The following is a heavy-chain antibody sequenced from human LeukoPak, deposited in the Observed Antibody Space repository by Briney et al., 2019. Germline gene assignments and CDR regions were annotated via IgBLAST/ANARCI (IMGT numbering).Heavy chain of an antibody. CDR1: GGYFSGYY. CDR2: INHSGST. J-gene: IGHJ6*04. CDR3: ATLSLGYCSSTSCSGGEVGMFGMDV. Sequence: SETLSLTCAVYGGYFSGYYWSWIRQPPGKGLQWIGEINHSGSTNYNPSLKSRVTISVDTSKNQFSLKLSSVTAADTAVYYCATLSLGYCSSTSCSGGEVGMFGMDVWGKGTTVTVSS. D-gene: IGHD2-2*01. V-gene: IGHV4-34*01.